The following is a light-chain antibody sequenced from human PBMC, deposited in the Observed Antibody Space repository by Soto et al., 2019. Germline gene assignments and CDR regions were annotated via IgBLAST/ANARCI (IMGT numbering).Light chain of an antibody. CDR1: QSVSTD. J-gene: IGKJ1*01. CDR3: QQYNDWPRT. V-gene: IGKV3-15*01. Sequence: DIVLTQSPVTLSASPGESATLSCRASQSVSTDLAWYQQRPGQAPRLLPYGAYIRAVGIPARFSGSGSGAEFTLTIRSLQSEDFALYFCQQYNDWPRTFGQGTKV. CDR2: GAY.